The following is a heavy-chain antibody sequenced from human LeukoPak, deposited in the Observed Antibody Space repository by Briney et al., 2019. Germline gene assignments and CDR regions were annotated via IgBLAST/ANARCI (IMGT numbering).Heavy chain of an antibody. Sequence: PSETLSLTCAVYGGSFSGYYWSWIRQPPGKGLEWIGEINHRGSTNYNPSLKSRVTISVDTSKNQFSLKLSSVTAADTAVYYCARGRYYYGSGSYQGWFDPWGQGTLVTVSS. CDR3: ARGRYYYGSGSYQGWFDP. CDR2: INHRGST. V-gene: IGHV4-34*01. J-gene: IGHJ5*02. D-gene: IGHD3-10*01. CDR1: GGSFSGYY.